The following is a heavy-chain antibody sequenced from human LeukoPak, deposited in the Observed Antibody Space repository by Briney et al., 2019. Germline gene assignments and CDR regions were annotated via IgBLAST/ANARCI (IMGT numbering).Heavy chain of an antibody. CDR2: IYYSGST. J-gene: IGHJ4*02. Sequence: PSQTLSLTYTVSGGSISSGGYYWSWIRQHPGKGLEWIGYIYYSGSTYYNPSLKSRVTISVDTSKNQFSLKLSSVTAADTAVYYCARHVDTAVGYFDYWGQGTLVTVSS. V-gene: IGHV4-31*03. CDR1: GGSISSGGYY. CDR3: ARHVDTAVGYFDY. D-gene: IGHD5-18*01.